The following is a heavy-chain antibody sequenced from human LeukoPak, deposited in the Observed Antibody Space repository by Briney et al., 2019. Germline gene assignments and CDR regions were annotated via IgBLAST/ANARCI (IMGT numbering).Heavy chain of an antibody. D-gene: IGHD4-17*01. CDR1: GYTFTGYY. Sequence: ASVKVSCKASGYTFTGYYMHWVRQAPGQGLEWMGWINPNSGGTNYAQKFQGRVTMTRDTSVSTAYMELSRLRSDDTAVYYCARGLDYGDYGGSVIWGQGTMVTVSS. CDR3: ARGLDYGDYGGSVI. CDR2: INPNSGGT. J-gene: IGHJ3*02. V-gene: IGHV1-2*02.